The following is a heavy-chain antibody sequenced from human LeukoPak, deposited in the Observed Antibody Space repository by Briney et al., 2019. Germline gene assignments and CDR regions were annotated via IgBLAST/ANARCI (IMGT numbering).Heavy chain of an antibody. CDR2: ISSSSSYI. CDR1: GFTFSSYS. V-gene: IGHV3-21*01. Sequence: GGSLRLSCVASGFTFSSYSMNWVRQAPGKGLEWVSSISSSSSYIYYADSVKGRFTISRDNAKNSLYLQMNSLRAEDTAVYYCARVSGYSYGYSYFDYWGQGTLVTVSS. J-gene: IGHJ4*02. D-gene: IGHD5-18*01. CDR3: ARVSGYSYGYSYFDY.